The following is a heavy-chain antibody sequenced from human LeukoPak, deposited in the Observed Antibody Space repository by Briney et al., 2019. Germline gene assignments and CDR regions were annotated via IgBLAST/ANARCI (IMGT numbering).Heavy chain of an antibody. Sequence: GSLRLSCAASGFTFSSYWMSWVRQPPGKGLEWIGEINHSGSTNYNPSLKSRVTISVDTSKNQFSLKLSSVTAADTAVYYCARVRPGSDVITMIRRAYYFDYWGQGTLVTVSS. CDR2: INHSGST. CDR1: GFTFSSYW. J-gene: IGHJ4*02. D-gene: IGHD3-22*01. V-gene: IGHV4-34*01. CDR3: ARVRPGSDVITMIRRAYYFDY.